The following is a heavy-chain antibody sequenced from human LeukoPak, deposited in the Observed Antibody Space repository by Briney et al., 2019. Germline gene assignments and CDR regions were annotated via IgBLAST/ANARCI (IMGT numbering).Heavy chain of an antibody. CDR2: ISYDGSNK. CDR1: GFTFSSYA. Sequence: GGSLRLSCAASGFTFSSYAMHWVRQAPGKGLEWVAVISYDGSNKYYADSVKGRFTISRDNSKNTLYLQMNSLRAEDTAVYYCARELRQYYDFWRGYDNWFDPWGQGTLVTVSS. D-gene: IGHD3-3*01. CDR3: ARELRQYYDFWRGYDNWFDP. J-gene: IGHJ5*02. V-gene: IGHV3-30-3*01.